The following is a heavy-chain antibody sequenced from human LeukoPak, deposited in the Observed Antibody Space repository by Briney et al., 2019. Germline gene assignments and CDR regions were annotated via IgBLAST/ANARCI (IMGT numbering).Heavy chain of an antibody. D-gene: IGHD3-16*01. CDR3: ARDWGAWGYGYCFDY. Sequence: GGSLRLSCAASGFTFSSYAMHWVRQAPGKGLEWVAVISYDGSNKYYADSVKGRFTISRDNSKNTLYLQMTSLRPDDTAVYYCARDWGAWGYGYCFDYWGQGTLVTVSS. J-gene: IGHJ4*02. CDR2: ISYDGSNK. V-gene: IGHV3-30-3*01. CDR1: GFTFSSYA.